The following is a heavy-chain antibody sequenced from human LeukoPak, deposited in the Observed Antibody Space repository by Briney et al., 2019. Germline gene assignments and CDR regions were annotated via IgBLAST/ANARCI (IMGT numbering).Heavy chain of an antibody. J-gene: IGHJ6*03. D-gene: IGHD3-9*01. CDR3: ARVEAYYDILTGPYYYYHYMDV. CDR1: GYTFTGYY. Sequence: ASVKVSCKASGYTFTGYYMHWVRQAPGQGLEWMGWINPNSGGTNYAQKFQGRVTMTRDTSISTAYMELSRLRSDDTAVYYCARVEAYYDILTGPYYYYHYMDVWGKGTTVTVSS. CDR2: INPNSGGT. V-gene: IGHV1-2*02.